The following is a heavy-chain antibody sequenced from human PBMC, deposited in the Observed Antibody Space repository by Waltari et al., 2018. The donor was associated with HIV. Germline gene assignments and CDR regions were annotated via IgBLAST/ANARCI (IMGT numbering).Heavy chain of an antibody. D-gene: IGHD6-19*01. V-gene: IGHV3-23*01. J-gene: IGHJ3*02. CDR3: AKGQAVAGDDAFDI. Sequence: EVQLLESGGGLVQPGGSLRLSCAASGFIFSSYAMSWVRQAPGKGLECVSVISGSGGNTYYANSVKGRFTISRDKSKNMLYLQMNSLRVEDTAVYYCAKGQAVAGDDAFDIWGQGTMVTVSS. CDR2: ISGSGGNT. CDR1: GFIFSSYA.